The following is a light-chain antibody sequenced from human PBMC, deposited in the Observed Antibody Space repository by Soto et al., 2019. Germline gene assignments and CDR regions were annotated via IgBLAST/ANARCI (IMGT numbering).Light chain of an antibody. Sequence: DIQMTQSPSSLSASVGDRVTITCRASQSSSSYLNLYQQKPGKAPKLLIYAASSLQSGVPSRFSGSGSGTDFTLTIRSLQPEDSATFYCQQSYSTSPTFGQGTRREIK. CDR2: AAS. CDR3: QQSYSTSPT. J-gene: IGKJ5*01. V-gene: IGKV1-39*01. CDR1: QSSSSY.